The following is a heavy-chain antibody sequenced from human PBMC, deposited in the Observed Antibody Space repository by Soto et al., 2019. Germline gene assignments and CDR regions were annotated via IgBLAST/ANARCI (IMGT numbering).Heavy chain of an antibody. CDR2: IFYDGDT. D-gene: IGHD2-15*01. J-gene: IGHJ4*02. V-gene: IGHV4-59*08. CDR1: GGSLCVYY. CDR3: ARHHLGYCSGGPCPYYFAY. Sequence: PSETLALTRAAYGGSLCVYYWALIRQTPGKGLEWIAYIFYDGDTNYNPSLKSRVTMSVDTSNNQFSLELSSVTAADTAVYYCARHHLGYCSGGPCPYYFAYRGQGSLVTVSS.